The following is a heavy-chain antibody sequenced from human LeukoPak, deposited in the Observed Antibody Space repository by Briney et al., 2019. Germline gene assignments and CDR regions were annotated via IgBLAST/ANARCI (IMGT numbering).Heavy chain of an antibody. J-gene: IGHJ4*02. CDR1: GFTFSSYW. CDR2: INSDGSST. V-gene: IGHV3-74*01. Sequence: GGSLRLSCAASGFTFSSYWMHWVRHAPGKGLVWVSRINSDGSSTSYADSVKGRFTISRDNAKNTLYLQMNSLRAEDTAVYYCARDERSLLYYYDSSGTSYFDYWGQGTLVTVSS. CDR3: ARDERSLLYYYDSSGTSYFDY. D-gene: IGHD3-22*01.